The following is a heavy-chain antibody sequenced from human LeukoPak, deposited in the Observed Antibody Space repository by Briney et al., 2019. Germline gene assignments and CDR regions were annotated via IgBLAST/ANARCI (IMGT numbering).Heavy chain of an antibody. Sequence: PSETLSLTCTVSGGSISSSSYYWGWIRQPPGKGLEWIGSIYYSGSTYYNPSLKSRVTISVDTSKNQFSLKLSSVTAADTAVYYCARCLFWSGQYYYYYYYMDVWGKGTTVTVSS. CDR3: ARCLFWSGQYYYYYYYMDV. CDR2: IYYSGST. J-gene: IGHJ6*03. CDR1: GGSISSSSYY. V-gene: IGHV4-39*07. D-gene: IGHD3-3*01.